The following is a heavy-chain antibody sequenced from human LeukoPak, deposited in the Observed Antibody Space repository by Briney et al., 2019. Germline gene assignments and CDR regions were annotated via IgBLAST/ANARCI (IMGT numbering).Heavy chain of an antibody. CDR2: IIPIVDIA. J-gene: IGHJ4*02. CDR1: GGTFIRYA. V-gene: IGHV1-69*04. D-gene: IGHD3-10*01. Sequence: SVKVSCKASGGTFIRYAISWVRQAPGQGLEWMGRIIPIVDIANYAQKFQGRVTLTADKSTSTAYMELSSLRSEDTAVYYCARDYYVSGSYSSDYWGQGTLVTVSS. CDR3: ARDYYVSGSYSSDY.